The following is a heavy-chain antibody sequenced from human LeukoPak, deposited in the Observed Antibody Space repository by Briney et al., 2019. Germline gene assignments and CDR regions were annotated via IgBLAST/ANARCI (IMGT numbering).Heavy chain of an antibody. D-gene: IGHD3-22*01. J-gene: IGHJ4*02. CDR3: ARWFDDYDTSGYYGY. Sequence: SESLSLTCTVSGYSITIVYYGGWIRQPPGKGVGWTGNIYHRGSSYYNPSLKTRVTISVDKSKNQFSLKRSSVTDADTAVYYCARWFDDYDTSGYYGYWGQGTLVTVSS. CDR1: GYSITIVYY. CDR2: IYHRGSS. V-gene: IGHV4-38-2*02.